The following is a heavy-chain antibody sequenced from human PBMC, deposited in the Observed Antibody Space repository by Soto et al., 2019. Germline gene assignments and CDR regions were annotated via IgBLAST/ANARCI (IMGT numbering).Heavy chain of an antibody. J-gene: IGHJ4*02. D-gene: IGHD3-9*01. CDR3: AGRLAGYYNVFDY. CDR2: IYYSGST. V-gene: IGHV4-31*03. CDR1: GGSIGSGGYY. Sequence: SETLSLTCTVSGGSIGSGGYYWSWIRQHPGKGLEWIGYIYYSGSTYYNPSLKSRVTISVDTSKNQFSLKLSSVTAADTAVYYCAGRLAGYYNVFDYWGQGTLVTVSS.